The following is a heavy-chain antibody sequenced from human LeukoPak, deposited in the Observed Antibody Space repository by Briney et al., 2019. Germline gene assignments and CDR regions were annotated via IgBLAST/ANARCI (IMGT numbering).Heavy chain of an antibody. D-gene: IGHD2-2*01. CDR2: IGGVGFDART. CDR1: GFTFSTYA. CDR3: AKEPREYCSSTSCPNWFDS. J-gene: IGHJ5*01. Sequence: PGGSLRLSCAASGFTFSTYAMSWVRQAPGKGLEWVSGIGGVGFDARTYAADSVKGRFTISRDNSKSTVFLQMNSLRAEDTAVYYCAKEPREYCSSTSCPNWFDSWGQGTLVTVSS. V-gene: IGHV3-23*01.